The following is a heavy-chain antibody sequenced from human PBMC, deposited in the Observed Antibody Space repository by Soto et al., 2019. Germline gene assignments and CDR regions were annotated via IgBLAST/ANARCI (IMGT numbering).Heavy chain of an antibody. V-gene: IGHV1-18*04. CDR2: ISTDNGRT. J-gene: IGHJ6*02. Sequence: QVQLVQSGPEMKKPGASVRVSCKVSGYTLSNNGLSWVRQAPGQRFEWLGWISTDNGRTNYAQTFRGRVSMTTDTSTGTAYMELTNLRSDDTAVDYCVRDDGGLVRYYYHGWDVWGQGTTVTVTS. CDR3: VRDDGGLVRYYYHGWDV. CDR1: GYTLSNNG. D-gene: IGHD6-6*01.